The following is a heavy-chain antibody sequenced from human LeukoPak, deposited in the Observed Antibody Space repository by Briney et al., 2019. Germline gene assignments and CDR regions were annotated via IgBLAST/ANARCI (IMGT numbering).Heavy chain of an antibody. Sequence: SETLSLTCTVSGGSISSSSYYWGWIRQPPGKGLEWIASIYYSGSTYYNPSLKSRVTISVDTSKYQFSLKLSSVTAADTAVYYCARDRTVTTGAFDIWGQGTMVTVSS. D-gene: IGHD4-17*01. CDR2: IYYSGST. V-gene: IGHV4-39*07. CDR3: ARDRTVTTGAFDI. J-gene: IGHJ3*02. CDR1: GGSISSSSYY.